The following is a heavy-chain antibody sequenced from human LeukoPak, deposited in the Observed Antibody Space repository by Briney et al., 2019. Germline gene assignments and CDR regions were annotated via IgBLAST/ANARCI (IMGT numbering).Heavy chain of an antibody. CDR1: GFAFSIYS. J-gene: IGHJ5*02. CDR2: ISGSSSAI. V-gene: IGHV3-48*01. CDR3: AREGRVVRGSYDDWFDP. Sequence: PGGSLRLSCAASGFAFSIYSMNWVRQAPGKGPAWVSYISGSSSAIYYADSVKGRFIISRDNAKNSLYLQMTSLRAEDTTVYYCAREGRVVRGSYDDWFDPWGQGTLVTVSS. D-gene: IGHD1-26*01.